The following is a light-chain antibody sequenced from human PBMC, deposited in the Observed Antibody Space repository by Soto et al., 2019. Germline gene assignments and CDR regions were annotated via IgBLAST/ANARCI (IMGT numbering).Light chain of an antibody. Sequence: DIVMTQSPLSLPVTPGEPASISCRSSQSLLHSNGYNYLDWYLQKPGQSPQLLISLGSNRASGVPARFSGSGSATDFTLNIARVEAEDFGVYYCMQALQSPYTIGQGTKLEIK. CDR3: MQALQSPYT. V-gene: IGKV2-28*01. CDR1: QSLLHSNGYNY. CDR2: LGS. J-gene: IGKJ2*01.